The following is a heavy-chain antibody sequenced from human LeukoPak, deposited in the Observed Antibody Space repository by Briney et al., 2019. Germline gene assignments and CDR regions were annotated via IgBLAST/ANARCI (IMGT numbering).Heavy chain of an antibody. D-gene: IGHD4-23*01. V-gene: IGHV4-34*01. J-gene: IGHJ4*02. Sequence: PSETLSLTCAVYGGSFSGYYWSWIRQPPGKGLEWIGEINHSGSTNYNPSLKSRVTISVDTSKNQFSLKLSSVTAADTAVYYCASVDYGGNSRSNFDYWGQGTLVTVSS. CDR1: GGSFSGYY. CDR2: INHSGST. CDR3: ASVDYGGNSRSNFDY.